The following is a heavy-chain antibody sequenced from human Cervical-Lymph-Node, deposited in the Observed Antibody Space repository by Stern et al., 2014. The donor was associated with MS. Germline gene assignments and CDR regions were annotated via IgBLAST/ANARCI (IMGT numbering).Heavy chain of an antibody. D-gene: IGHD4-11*01. Sequence: HVQLVQSGAEVKKPGASMTISCKTSGYNFIDHAIHWVRQAPGQRLEWMGRINGGPGTTKYSQKFQGRVSFTRDKAASAAYMDLSSLSPDDTAVYYCARQPDYSDFLDFWGQGTLVTVSS. V-gene: IGHV1-3*01. CDR2: INGGPGTT. CDR1: GYNFIDHA. J-gene: IGHJ4*02. CDR3: ARQPDYSDFLDF.